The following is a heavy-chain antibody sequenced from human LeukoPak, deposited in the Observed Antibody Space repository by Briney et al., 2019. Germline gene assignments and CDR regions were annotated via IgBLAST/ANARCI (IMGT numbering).Heavy chain of an antibody. V-gene: IGHV4-59*01. CDR3: ARVSRVVPAAPYYMDV. J-gene: IGHJ6*03. D-gene: IGHD2-2*01. CDR2: IYYSGST. CDR1: GGSISSYY. Sequence: PSETLSLTCTVSGGSISSYYWSWIRQPPGKGLEWIGYIYYSGSTNYNPSLKSRVTISVDTSKNQFSPKLSSVTAADTAVYYCARVSRVVPAAPYYMDVWGKGTTVTVSS.